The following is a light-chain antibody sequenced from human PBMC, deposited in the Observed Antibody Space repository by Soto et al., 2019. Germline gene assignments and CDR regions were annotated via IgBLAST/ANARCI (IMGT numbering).Light chain of an antibody. Sequence: EIVMTQSPATLSVSPGERATLSCRASQSVSSSYLAWYQQKPGQAPRLLIYGASTRATGIPARFSGSGSGTEFTLTINSLQSEDFALYYCQQYNDWPLTFGQGTKVDIK. J-gene: IGKJ1*01. V-gene: IGKV3-15*01. CDR1: QSVSSSY. CDR2: GAS. CDR3: QQYNDWPLT.